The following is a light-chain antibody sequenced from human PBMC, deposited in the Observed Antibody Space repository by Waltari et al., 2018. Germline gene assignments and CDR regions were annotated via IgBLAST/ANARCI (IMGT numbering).Light chain of an antibody. J-gene: IGKJ5*01. CDR2: KAS. V-gene: IGKV1-5*03. CDR1: QSISSW. CDR3: QQYKSYSIT. Sequence: DIQMTQSPSTLSASVGDRGTITCRARQSISSWLAWYQQKPGKAPNLLIYKASSLESGVPSRFSGSGSGTEFTLTISSLQPDDFATYYCQQYKSYSITFGQGTRLEIK.